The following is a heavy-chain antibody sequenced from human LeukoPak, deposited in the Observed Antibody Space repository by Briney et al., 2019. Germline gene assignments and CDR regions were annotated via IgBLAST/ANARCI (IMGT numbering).Heavy chain of an antibody. V-gene: IGHV1-18*01. CDR2: ISAYNGNT. CDR3: AREGGDIVVVPAAIWDY. D-gene: IGHD2-2*02. CDR1: GYTFTSYG. J-gene: IGHJ4*02. Sequence: ASVTVSCKASGYTFTSYGISWVRQAPGQGLEWMGWISAYNGNTNYAQTLQGRVTITTDTSTSTAYMELRSLRSDDPAVYYWAREGGDIVVVPAAIWDYWGQGTLVTVSS.